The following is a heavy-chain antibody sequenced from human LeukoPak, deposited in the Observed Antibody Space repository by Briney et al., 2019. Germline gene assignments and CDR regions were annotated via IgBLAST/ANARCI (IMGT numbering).Heavy chain of an antibody. CDR3: AKDFYGGSRNYYYFMDV. J-gene: IGHJ6*03. CDR1: GFTFSSYG. CDR2: ISYDGSNK. V-gene: IGHV3-30*18. D-gene: IGHD4-23*01. Sequence: GGSLRLSCAASGFTFSSYGMHWVRQAPGKGLEWVAVISYDGSNKYYADSVKGRFTISRDNSKNTLYLQMNSLRAENTAVYYCAKDFYGGSRNYYYFMDVWGQGTTVTVSS.